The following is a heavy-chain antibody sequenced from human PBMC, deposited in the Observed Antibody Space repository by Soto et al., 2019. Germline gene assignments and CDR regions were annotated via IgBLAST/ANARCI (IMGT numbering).Heavy chain of an antibody. V-gene: IGHV4-4*02. D-gene: IGHD1-1*01. Sequence: SETLSLTCTLSGGSVRAPDWWNWVRQSPDKGLEWIAEVHISGHSNYNPSLRIRVSVSIDNSKNQFYLNLNSVTAADTAIYYFARVHQGCAANNCYFDPWGQGTQDTVSS. J-gene: IGHJ5*01. CDR2: VHISGHS. CDR1: GGSVRAPDW. CDR3: ARVHQGCAANNCYFDP.